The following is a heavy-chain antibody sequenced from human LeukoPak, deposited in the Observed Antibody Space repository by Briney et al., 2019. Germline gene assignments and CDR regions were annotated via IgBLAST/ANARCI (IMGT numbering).Heavy chain of an antibody. D-gene: IGHD1-26*01. J-gene: IGHJ1*01. CDR1: GFTFDDYA. CDR3: AKGISKWELLTAEYFQH. V-gene: IGHV3-9*01. CDR2: ISWNSGSI. Sequence: QTGGSLRLSCAASGFTFDDYAMPWVRQAPGKGLEWVSGISWNSGSIGYADSVKGRFTISRDNAKNSLYLQMNSLRAEDTALYYCAKGISKWELLTAEYFQHWGQGTLVTVSS.